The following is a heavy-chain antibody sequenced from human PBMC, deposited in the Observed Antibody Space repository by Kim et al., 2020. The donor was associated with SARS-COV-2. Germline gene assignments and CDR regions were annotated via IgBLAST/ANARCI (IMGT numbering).Heavy chain of an antibody. CDR2: IYYSGST. CDR3: ARTGITMIVVG. J-gene: IGHJ4*02. CDR1: VGSISSSSYY. Sequence: SETLSLTCTVSVGSISSSSYYWGWIRQPPGKGLEWIGSIYYSGSTYYNPSLKSRVTISVDTSKNQFSLKLSSVTAADTAVYYCARTGITMIVVGWSQGTLVTVSS. V-gene: IGHV4-39*01. D-gene: IGHD3-22*01.